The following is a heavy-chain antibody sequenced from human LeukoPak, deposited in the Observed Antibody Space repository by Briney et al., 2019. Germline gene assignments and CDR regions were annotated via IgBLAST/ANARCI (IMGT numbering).Heavy chain of an antibody. Sequence: GGSLRLSCAASGFIFSSNYMSWVRQTPGKGLEWVSVFYSGGSTYYADSVKDRFTISRDNSKNTLYLQMNSLRAEDTAVYYCARENKYYYYGMDVWGQGTTVTVSS. CDR1: GFIFSSNY. CDR2: FYSGGST. D-gene: IGHD1/OR15-1a*01. CDR3: ARENKYYYYGMDV. V-gene: IGHV3-53*01. J-gene: IGHJ6*02.